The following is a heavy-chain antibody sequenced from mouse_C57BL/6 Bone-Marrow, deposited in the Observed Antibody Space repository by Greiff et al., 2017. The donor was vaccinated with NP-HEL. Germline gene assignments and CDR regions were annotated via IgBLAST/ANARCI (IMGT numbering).Heavy chain of an antibody. J-gene: IGHJ3*01. D-gene: IGHD1-1*01. Sequence: QVQLQQPGAELVKPGASVKVSCKASGYTFTSYWMHWVKQRPGQGLEWIGRIHPSDSDTNYNQKFKGKATLTVDKSSSTAYMPLSSLTSEDSAVYYCAIATTVVGQAYWGQGTLVTVSA. CDR3: AIATTVVGQAY. V-gene: IGHV1-74*01. CDR2: IHPSDSDT. CDR1: GYTFTSYW.